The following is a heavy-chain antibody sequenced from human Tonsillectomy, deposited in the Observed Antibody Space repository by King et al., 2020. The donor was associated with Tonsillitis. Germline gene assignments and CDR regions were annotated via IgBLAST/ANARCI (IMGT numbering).Heavy chain of an antibody. Sequence: VQLVESGGGVVQPGRSLRLSCAASGFTFSSYAMHWVRQAPGKGLEWVAVISYDGSNKYYADSVKGRFTISRDNSKNTLYLQMNSLRAEDTAVYYCARDFAVIWRAFAYWGQGTLVTVSS. CDR1: GFTFSSYA. CDR3: ARDFAVIWRAFAY. J-gene: IGHJ4*02. CDR2: ISYDGSNK. V-gene: IGHV3-30*04. D-gene: IGHD3-16*01.